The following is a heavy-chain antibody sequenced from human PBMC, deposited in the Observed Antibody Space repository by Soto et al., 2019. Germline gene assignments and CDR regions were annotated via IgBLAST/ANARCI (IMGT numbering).Heavy chain of an antibody. CDR3: ARELVVVTEYLDY. CDR2: IKQDGSEK. D-gene: IGHD3-22*01. V-gene: IGHV3-7*03. CDR1: GFTISGYW. J-gene: IGHJ4*01. Sequence: GGSLRVFCVASGFTISGYWMSWVRQAPGKGLQWVANIKQDGSEKHYVGSVQGRFTISKDNAKNSLFLQMNSLRAEDTAVYYCARELVVVTEYLDYWGHVILVPVSP.